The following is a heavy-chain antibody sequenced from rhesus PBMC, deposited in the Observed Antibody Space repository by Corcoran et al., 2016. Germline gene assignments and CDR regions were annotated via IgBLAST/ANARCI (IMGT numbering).Heavy chain of an antibody. Sequence: QLQLQESGPGLVKPSETLSLTCAVAGGSIRRNWWSWSRQPPGKGLEWIGRISVSCGITSYNPSLKSRVTISTDTSKNQLSLKLISVTAADTAVYYCASYGSNYVFDYWGQGVLVTVSS. CDR2: ISVSCGIT. CDR3: ASYGSNYVFDY. D-gene: IGHD4-29*01. J-gene: IGHJ4*01. V-gene: IGHV4-173*01. CDR1: GGSIRRNW.